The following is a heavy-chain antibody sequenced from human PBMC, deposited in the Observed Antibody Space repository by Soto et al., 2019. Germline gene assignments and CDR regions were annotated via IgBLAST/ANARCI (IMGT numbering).Heavy chain of an antibody. Sequence: EVQLVESGGGLVKPGGSLRLSCTASGFTFTNAWMSWVRQAPGKGLEWVGRIKRETDGGTTDYTAPVKGRFIISRDDSKDTLYLQMNSLKADDTAVYYCTTGLSSVYYNFDTWGQGTLVTVSS. D-gene: IGHD3-22*01. V-gene: IGHV3-15*01. CDR2: IKRETDGGTT. CDR3: TTGLSSVYYNFDT. CDR1: GFTFTNAW. J-gene: IGHJ4*02.